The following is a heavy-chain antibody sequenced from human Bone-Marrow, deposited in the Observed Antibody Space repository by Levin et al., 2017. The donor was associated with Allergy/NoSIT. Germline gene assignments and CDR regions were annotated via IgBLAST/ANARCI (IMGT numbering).Heavy chain of an antibody. CDR3: ASRLTASGGLDV. J-gene: IGHJ6*02. CDR2: INSNSAYI. V-gene: IGHV3-21*04. CDR1: GVTRNNYT. D-gene: IGHD5-18*01. Sequence: SCAVSGVTRNNYTLTWVRQPPGKGLEWVSSINSNSAYIHYGDSVKGRFTISRDNSKKLLFLQMNSLRDEDTATYYCASRLTASGGLDVWGRGTTVTVS.